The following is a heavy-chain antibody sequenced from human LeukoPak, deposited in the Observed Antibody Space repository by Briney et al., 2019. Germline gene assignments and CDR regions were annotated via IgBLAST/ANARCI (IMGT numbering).Heavy chain of an antibody. CDR1: GFTFSSYS. J-gene: IGHJ4*02. CDR3: ARKERRRTNDY. V-gene: IGHV3-21*01. Sequence: GGSLRLSRAASGFTFSSYSMNWVRQAPGKGLEWVSSISSSSSYIYYADSVKGRFTISRDNAKNSLYLQMNSLRAEDTAVYYCARKERRRTNDYWGQGTLVTVSS. CDR2: ISSSSSYI. D-gene: IGHD1-1*01.